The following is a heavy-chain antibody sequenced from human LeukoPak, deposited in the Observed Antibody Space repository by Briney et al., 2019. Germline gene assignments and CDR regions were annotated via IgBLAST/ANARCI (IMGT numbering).Heavy chain of an antibody. CDR3: ARGGYSGSRNDAFDI. J-gene: IGHJ3*02. D-gene: IGHD1-26*01. V-gene: IGHV4-34*01. CDR2: INHSGST. CDR1: GGSFSGYY. Sequence: SQTLSLTCAVYGGSFSGYYWSWIRHPPGKGLEWIGEINHSGSTNYNPSLKSRVTISVDTSKNLFSLNLTSVTAADTAVYYCARGGYSGSRNDAFDIWGQGTMVTVSS.